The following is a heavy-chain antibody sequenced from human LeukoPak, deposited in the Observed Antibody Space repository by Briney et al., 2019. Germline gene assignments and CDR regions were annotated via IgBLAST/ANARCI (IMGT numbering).Heavy chain of an antibody. CDR3: ARWRMRVGAIDY. J-gene: IGHJ4*02. Sequence: SQTLSLTCTVSGGSIGSGSYYWSWIRQPAGKGLEWIGRIYTSGSTNYNPSLKSRVTISVDTSKNQFSLKLSSVTAADTAVYYCARWRMRVGAIDYWGQGTLVTVSS. D-gene: IGHD1-26*01. V-gene: IGHV4-61*02. CDR2: IYTSGST. CDR1: GGSIGSGSYY.